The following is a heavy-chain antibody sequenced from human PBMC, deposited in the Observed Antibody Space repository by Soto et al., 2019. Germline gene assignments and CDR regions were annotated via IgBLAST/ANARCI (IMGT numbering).Heavy chain of an antibody. J-gene: IGHJ4*02. D-gene: IGHD2-8*02. V-gene: IGHV4-34*01. Sequence: SETLSLTCAVYGGSFSGYYWTWIRQPPGTGLEWIGEINHSGSTNYNPSLKSRVTISVDTSKNQFSLKLTSVTAADTAVYYCARDKITGLFDYWGQGALATVSS. CDR3: ARDKITGLFDY. CDR2: INHSGST. CDR1: GGSFSGYY.